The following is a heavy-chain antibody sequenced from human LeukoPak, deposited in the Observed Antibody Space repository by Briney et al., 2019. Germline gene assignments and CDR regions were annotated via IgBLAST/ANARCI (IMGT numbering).Heavy chain of an antibody. CDR2: IYPGDSRT. J-gene: IGHJ5*02. V-gene: IGHV5-51*01. D-gene: IGHD3-3*02. Sequence: GESLKISCEAFGYPFTNYWIGWVRQMPGKGPEWMGVIYPGDSRTRYNPAFQGQVTISADKSINTAYLQWSSLKASDTAIYYCAGRRLSRTPSGPWGQGTLVTVSS. CDR3: AGRRLSRTPSGP. CDR1: GYPFTNYW.